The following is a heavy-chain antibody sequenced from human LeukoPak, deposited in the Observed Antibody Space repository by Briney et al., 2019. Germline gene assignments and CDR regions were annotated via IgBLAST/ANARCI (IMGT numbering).Heavy chain of an antibody. CDR3: AREGRLMSDTTVHP. Sequence: ASVKVSCKASGYTFTNYAVSWLRQAPGQTLEWMGWVSAYSGNTNYAQNFHGRLTMTTDTSTSTAYMELRSLTSEDTAVYYCAREGRLMSDTTVHPWGQGTLVTVSP. CDR2: VSAYSGNT. CDR1: GYTFTNYA. D-gene: IGHD2/OR15-2a*01. J-gene: IGHJ5*02. V-gene: IGHV1-18*01.